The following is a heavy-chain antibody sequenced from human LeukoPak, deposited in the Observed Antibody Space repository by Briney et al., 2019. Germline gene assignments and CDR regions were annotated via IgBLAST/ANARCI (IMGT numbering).Heavy chain of an antibody. V-gene: IGHV3-66*04. CDR2: MYSGGTT. CDR3: ARLEVARGVMLGLDV. D-gene: IGHD3-10*01. Sequence: GGSLRLSCAVSGFDVSSSYVNWVRQAPGKGLERVAVMYSGGTTYYSDSVKGRFTISRDNSKNTVSLQINSLRVEDTAMNYCARLEVARGVMLGLDVWGQGTTVTVSS. CDR1: GFDVSSSY. J-gene: IGHJ6*02.